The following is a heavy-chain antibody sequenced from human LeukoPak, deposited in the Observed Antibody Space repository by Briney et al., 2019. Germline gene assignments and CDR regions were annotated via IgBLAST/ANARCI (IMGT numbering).Heavy chain of an antibody. CDR2: ISAYNGNT. CDR3: AREISADYGDYLDY. D-gene: IGHD4-17*01. CDR1: VYTFITYG. Sequence: ASVKVSSTTSVYTFITYGIRWVRQAPGQGLEWMGWISAYNGNTNYAQKLQGRVTMTTDTSTSTAYMELRSLRSDDTAVYYCAREISADYGDYLDYWGQGTLVTVSS. V-gene: IGHV1-18*01. J-gene: IGHJ4*02.